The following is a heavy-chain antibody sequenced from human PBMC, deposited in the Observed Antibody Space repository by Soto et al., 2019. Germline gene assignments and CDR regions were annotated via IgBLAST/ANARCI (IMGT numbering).Heavy chain of an antibody. CDR3: ARGGSESDY. CDR2: IKEDGSEK. D-gene: IGHD3-16*01. V-gene: IGHV3-7*01. CDR1: GFTFSGYW. Sequence: EVQLVESGGGLVQPGGSLRLSCAASGFTFSGYWMTWVRQAPGKGLEWVANIKEDGSEKNYVDSVKGRFTISRDNAKNSLYLQMNSLRAEYTAVYYCARGGSESDYWGQGTLVTVSS. J-gene: IGHJ4*02.